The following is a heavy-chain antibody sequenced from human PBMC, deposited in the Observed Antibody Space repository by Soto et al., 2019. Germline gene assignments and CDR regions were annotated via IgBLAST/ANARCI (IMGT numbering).Heavy chain of an antibody. Sequence: QVQLVESGGGVVQPGRSLRLSCAASGFTFSSYAMHWVRQAPGKGLEWVAVISYDGSNKYYADSVKGRFSIYRDISKNTLYLQRNRVRAEDTAVYYCARDQAHSVVTRAHYYYYYGMDFWGEGTTVTVSS. CDR3: ARDQAHSVVTRAHYYYYYGMDF. V-gene: IGHV3-30-3*01. J-gene: IGHJ6*04. CDR1: GFTFSSYA. D-gene: IGHD1-26*01. CDR2: ISYDGSNK.